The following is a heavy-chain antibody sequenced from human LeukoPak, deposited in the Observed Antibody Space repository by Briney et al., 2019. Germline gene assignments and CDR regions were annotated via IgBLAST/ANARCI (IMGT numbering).Heavy chain of an antibody. V-gene: IGHV1-2*02. Sequence: ASVKVSCKASGYPFTGYYLHWVRQAPGQGLEWMGWINPNSGGTKYTQKFQGRVTMTRDTSISTAYMELTRLRYDGTAVYYCARDPYDSSGYYYSYFDYWGQGTLVTVSS. CDR3: ARDPYDSSGYYYSYFDY. CDR2: INPNSGGT. D-gene: IGHD3-22*01. CDR1: GYPFTGYY. J-gene: IGHJ4*02.